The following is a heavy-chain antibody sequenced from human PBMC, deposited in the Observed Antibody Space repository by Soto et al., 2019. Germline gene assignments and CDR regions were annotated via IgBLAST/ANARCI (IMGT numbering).Heavy chain of an antibody. CDR1: GFTFSSYA. V-gene: IGHV3-23*01. D-gene: IGHD2-2*01. CDR2: ISGSGYST. Sequence: EVQLLESGGGLVQPGGSLRLSCAASGFTFSSYAMSWVRQAPGKGLEWVSAISGSGYSTYYADSVKGRFTISRDNSKNTLYLQMNSLRAEDTAVYYCAKGRGDCTSTRCDVGSDYWGQGTLVTVSS. CDR3: AKGRGDCTSTRCDVGSDY. J-gene: IGHJ4*02.